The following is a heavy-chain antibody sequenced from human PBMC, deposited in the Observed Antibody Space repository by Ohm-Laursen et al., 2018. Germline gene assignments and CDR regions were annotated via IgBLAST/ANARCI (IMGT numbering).Heavy chain of an antibody. Sequence: GSLRLSCTASGFTFSDYYMSWIRQAPGKGLEWVSYISSSSSYIYYADLVKGRFTISRDNAKNSLYLQMNSLRAEDTAVYYCARDSRSAAGIFDYWGQGTLVTVSS. CDR2: ISSSSSYI. D-gene: IGHD6-13*01. V-gene: IGHV3-11*06. CDR1: GFTFSDYY. J-gene: IGHJ4*02. CDR3: ARDSRSAAGIFDY.